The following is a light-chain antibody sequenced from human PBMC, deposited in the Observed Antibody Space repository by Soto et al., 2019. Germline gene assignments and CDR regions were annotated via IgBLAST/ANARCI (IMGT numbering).Light chain of an antibody. CDR1: QTVRSSY. J-gene: IGKJ5*01. CDR3: QQYGTSPIT. CDR2: GAS. V-gene: IGKV3-20*01. Sequence: DIVLTQSPGTLSVSPGERATLSCRASQTVRSSYLAWYQQRPGQAPRLLIYGASGRATGIPDRFIGSGSGTDFTLTISRLEAEDFAVYFCQQYGTSPITVGQGTRLESK.